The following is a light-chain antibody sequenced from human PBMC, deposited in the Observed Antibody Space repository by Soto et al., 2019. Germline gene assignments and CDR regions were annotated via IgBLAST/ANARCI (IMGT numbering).Light chain of an antibody. J-gene: IGLJ2*01. CDR1: SSDVGGYNY. CDR3: SSSTGSSTLVV. Sequence: QSVLTQPASVSGSPGQSITISCTGTSSDVGGYNYVSWYQQHPGKAPKLMIYDVSNRPSGVSNRFSGSKSGNTASLTISGLQAEDEADYYCSSSTGSSTLVVFGGGTKLTVL. CDR2: DVS. V-gene: IGLV2-14*01.